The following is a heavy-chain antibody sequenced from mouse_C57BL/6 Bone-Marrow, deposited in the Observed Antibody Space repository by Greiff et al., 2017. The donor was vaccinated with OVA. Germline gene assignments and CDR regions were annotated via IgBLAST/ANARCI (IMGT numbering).Heavy chain of an antibody. J-gene: IGHJ1*03. CDR2: ISNGGGST. CDR3: ARLIITTARGHWYFDV. D-gene: IGHD1-1*01. Sequence: EVQLVESGGGLVQPGGSLKLSCAASGFTFSDYYMYWVRQTPEKRLEWVAYISNGGGSTYYPDTVKGRFTISRDNAKNTLYLQMSRLKSEDTAMYYCARLIITTARGHWYFDVWGTGTTVTVSS. CDR1: GFTFSDYY. V-gene: IGHV5-12*01.